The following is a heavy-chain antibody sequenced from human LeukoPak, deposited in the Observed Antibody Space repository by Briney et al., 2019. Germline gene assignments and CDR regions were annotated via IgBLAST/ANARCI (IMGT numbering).Heavy chain of an antibody. V-gene: IGHV3-23*01. CDR1: GFTFSSYA. Sequence: PGGSQRLSCAASGFTFSSYAMSWVRQAPGKGLEWVSVISGSGGSTYYADSVKGRFTISRDNSKNTLYLQMNSLRADDTAVYYCAKVELSASGGELDPWGQGTLVIVSS. CDR3: AKVELSASGGELDP. D-gene: IGHD3-16*02. CDR2: ISGSGGST. J-gene: IGHJ5*02.